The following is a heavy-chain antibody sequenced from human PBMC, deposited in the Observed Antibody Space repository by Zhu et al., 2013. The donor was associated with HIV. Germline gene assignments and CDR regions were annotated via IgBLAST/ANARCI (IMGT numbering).Heavy chain of an antibody. J-gene: IGHJ4*02. V-gene: IGHV1-18*04. CDR2: ISGYNGNT. D-gene: IGHD2-21*02. Sequence: QVQLVQSGAEVKKPGASVKVSCKASGYTFTTYDITWVRQAPGQGLEWMGWISGYNGNTNYAQKLQDRLTMTTDTSTSTAYMELSSLRSEDTAVYYCARDLAYLYEPAYGFGGNSERSAMYYFVLLGPREPVGHRLL. CDR3: ARDLAYLYEPAYGFGGNSERSAMYYFVL. CDR1: GYTFTTYD.